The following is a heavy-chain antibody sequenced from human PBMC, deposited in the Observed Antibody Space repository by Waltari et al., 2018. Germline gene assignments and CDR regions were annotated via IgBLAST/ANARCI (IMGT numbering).Heavy chain of an antibody. CDR3: ARAENYYDSSGYLTLDY. CDR1: GGSISRYY. D-gene: IGHD3-22*01. V-gene: IGHV4-59*01. Sequence: QVQLQESGPGLVKPSETLSLTCTVSGGSISRYYWSWIRQPPGKGLEWIGYIYYSGSTNYNPSLKSRVTISVDTSKNQFSLKLSSVTAADTAVYYCARAENYYDSSGYLTLDYWGQGTLVTVSS. CDR2: IYYSGST. J-gene: IGHJ4*02.